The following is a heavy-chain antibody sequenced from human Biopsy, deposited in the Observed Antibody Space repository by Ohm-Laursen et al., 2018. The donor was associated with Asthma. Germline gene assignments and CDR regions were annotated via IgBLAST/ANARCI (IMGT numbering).Heavy chain of an antibody. Sequence: TLSFTCTVSYGSITSGGYYWTWIRQHPGKGLEWIGFIYYSGSTYYNPSLKSRVSISIDTSKNQFSLKLSSVTAADTAVYYCARAQDYYDSRGYYRSFDYWGQGTLVTVSS. D-gene: IGHD3-22*01. J-gene: IGHJ4*02. CDR2: IYYSGST. CDR3: ARAQDYYDSRGYYRSFDY. V-gene: IGHV4-31*03. CDR1: YGSITSGGYY.